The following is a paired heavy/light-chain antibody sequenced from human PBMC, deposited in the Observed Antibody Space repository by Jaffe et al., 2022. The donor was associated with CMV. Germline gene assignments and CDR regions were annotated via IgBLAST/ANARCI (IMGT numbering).Light chain of an antibody. CDR2: AAS. V-gene: IGKV1-27*01. J-gene: IGKJ4*01. Sequence: DIQMTQSPSSLSASVGDRVTITCRASQGIRNNLAWYQQKPGRVPELLIYAASTLQSGVPSRFSGSGSGTDFILTISSLQPTDVGTYYCQKYNSDPLAFGGGTTVEIK. CDR3: QKYNSDPLA. CDR1: QGIRNN.
Heavy chain of an antibody. CDR1: GGSISSSTYY. Sequence: QLQLQESGPGLVKPSETLSLTCTVSGGSISSSTYYWGWIRQPPGKGLEWIGSIYYNGYTYYSPSLKSRVTMSVDTSKNQFSLKLTSVTAADTSMYYCARLAGWSGWDGSYFDYWGQGTLVTVSS. CDR3: ARLAGWSGWDGSYFDY. CDR2: IYYNGYT. J-gene: IGHJ4*02. D-gene: IGHD3-3*01. V-gene: IGHV4-39*01.